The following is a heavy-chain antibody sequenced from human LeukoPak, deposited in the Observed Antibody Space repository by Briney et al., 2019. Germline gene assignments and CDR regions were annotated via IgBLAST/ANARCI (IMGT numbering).Heavy chain of an antibody. D-gene: IGHD6-13*01. Sequence: SETLPLTCTVSGGSISSYYWSWIRQPPGKGLEWIGYIYYSGSTNYNPSLKSRVTISVDTSKNQFSLKLSSVTAADTAVYYCARGVGSSWYQDWGQGTLVTVSS. CDR2: IYYSGST. V-gene: IGHV4-59*01. CDR3: ARGVGSSWYQD. CDR1: GGSISSYY. J-gene: IGHJ4*02.